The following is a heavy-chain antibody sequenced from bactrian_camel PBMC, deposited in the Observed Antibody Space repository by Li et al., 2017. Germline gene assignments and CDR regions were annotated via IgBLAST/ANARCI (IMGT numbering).Heavy chain of an antibody. CDR3: GADPTCRSCSGYFCNMPQAYD. J-gene: IGHJ4*01. CDR1: GGTISAYC. Sequence: VQLVESGGGTVQAGGSLRLSCSASGGTISAYCMGWFRQAPNQERERVAVIDSGGGTHYTDSVKGRFTISRDNAKNTLYLQMNNLKFADTAMYFCGADPTCRSCSGYFCNMPQAYDCGPGTQVTVS. CDR2: IDSGGGT. V-gene: IGHV3S57*01. D-gene: IGHD2*01.